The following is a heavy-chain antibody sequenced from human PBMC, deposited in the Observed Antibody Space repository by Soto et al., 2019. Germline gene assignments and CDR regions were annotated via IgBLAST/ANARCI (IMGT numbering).Heavy chain of an antibody. CDR3: AKDRGGSGWRFDY. Sequence: PGGSLRLSCAASGFTFGNYAMSWVRQAPGKGLECVSTITTGGGSTYYADSVKGRLTISRDNSKSTLYLQMISLRAEDTAVYYCAKDRGGSGWRFDYWGQGTLVIVSS. CDR1: GFTFGNYA. J-gene: IGHJ4*02. V-gene: IGHV3-23*01. D-gene: IGHD6-19*01. CDR2: ITTGGGST.